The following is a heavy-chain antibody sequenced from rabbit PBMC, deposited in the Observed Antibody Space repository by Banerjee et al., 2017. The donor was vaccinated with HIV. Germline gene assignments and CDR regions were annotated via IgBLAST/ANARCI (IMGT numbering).Heavy chain of an antibody. V-gene: IGHV1S45*01. J-gene: IGHJ4*01. CDR1: GFSISSGYY. D-gene: IGHD1-1*01. CDR3: ASGYSDVYFNL. Sequence: QEQLVASGGGLVQPEGSLTLTCTASGFSISSGYYMCWVRQAPGKGLEWIACIYAGSSGRTYYASWAKGRFTISKTSSTTVTLQMTSLTVADTATYFCASGYSDVYFNLWGPGTLVTVS. CDR2: IYAGSSGRT.